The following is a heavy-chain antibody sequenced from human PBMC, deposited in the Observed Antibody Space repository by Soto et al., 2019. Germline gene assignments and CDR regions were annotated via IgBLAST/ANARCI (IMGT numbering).Heavy chain of an antibody. CDR1: GGSISSYY. J-gene: IGHJ5*02. V-gene: IGHV4-59*01. CDR2: IYYSGST. CDR3: MSRAVVALTGCLDIWLDP. D-gene: IGHD2-21*01. Sequence: PSETLSLTCTVSGGSISSYYWSWIRQPPGKGLEWIGYIYYSGSTNYNPSLKSRVTISVDTSKNQFSLKLSSVTAADTAVYYCMSRAVVALTGCLDIWLDPRGQAIFGTVS.